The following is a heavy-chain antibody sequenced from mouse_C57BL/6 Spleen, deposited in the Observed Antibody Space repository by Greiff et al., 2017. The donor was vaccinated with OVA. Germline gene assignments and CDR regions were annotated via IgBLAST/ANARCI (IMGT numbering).Heavy chain of an antibody. V-gene: IGHV5-4*03. J-gene: IGHJ4*01. CDR1: GFTFSSYA. Sequence: EVMLVESGGGLVKPGGSLKLSCAASGFTFSSYAMSWVRQTPEKRLEWVATISDGGSYTYYPDNVKGRFTISRDNAKNNLYLQLSHLKSEDTAMYYCASDYDFFMDYWGQGTSVTVSS. D-gene: IGHD2-4*01. CDR2: ISDGGSYT. CDR3: ASDYDFFMDY.